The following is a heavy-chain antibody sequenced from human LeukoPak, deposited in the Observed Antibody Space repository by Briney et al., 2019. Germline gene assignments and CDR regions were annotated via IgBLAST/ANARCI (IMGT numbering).Heavy chain of an antibody. J-gene: IGHJ4*02. CDR2: IRSKANSYAT. CDR1: GFTFSGSA. V-gene: IGHV3-73*01. Sequence: PGGSLRLSCAASGFTFSGSAMHWVRQASGKGLEWVGRIRSKANSYATAYAASVKGRFTISRDVSKNTAYLQMNSLKTEDTAVYYCTSAHKVTTLNGYWGQGTLVTVSS. CDR3: TSAHKVTTLNGY. D-gene: IGHD2-21*02.